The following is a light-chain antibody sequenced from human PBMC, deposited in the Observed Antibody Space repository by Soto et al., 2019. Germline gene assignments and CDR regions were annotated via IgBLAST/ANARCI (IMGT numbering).Light chain of an antibody. CDR3: LHDYDFPWT. CDR1: QGIRND. J-gene: IGKJ1*01. CDR2: AAS. Sequence: AIQMTQSPTSLSASVGDRVIITCRASQGIRNDLGWFQQKPGKAPKLLIYAASRIQSGVPSRFSGSGSGTDFTLTTNSLQPEDFATYYCLHDYDFPWTFGHGTKVEIK. V-gene: IGKV1-6*01.